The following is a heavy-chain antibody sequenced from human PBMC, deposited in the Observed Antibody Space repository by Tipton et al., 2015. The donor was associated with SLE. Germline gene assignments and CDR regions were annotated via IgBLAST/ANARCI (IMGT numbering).Heavy chain of an antibody. V-gene: IGHV4-61*09. CDR2: IYTSGST. CDR1: GGSISSGSYY. J-gene: IGHJ4*02. Sequence: TLSLTCTVSGGSISSGSYYWSWILQPAGKGLEWIGHIYTSGSTNYNPSLTSRVTISVDTSKNQFSLKLSSVTPTDTAVYYCAATGGIVATIGEDWGQGTLVTVSS. D-gene: IGHD5-12*01. CDR3: AATGGIVATIGED.